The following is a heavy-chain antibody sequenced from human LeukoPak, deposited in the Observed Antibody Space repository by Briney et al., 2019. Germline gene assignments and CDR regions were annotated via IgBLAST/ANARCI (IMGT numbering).Heavy chain of an antibody. V-gene: IGHV4-39*07. D-gene: IGHD2-15*01. Sequence: SETLSLTCTVSGGSISSSSYYWGWIRQPPGKGLEWIGSIYYSGSTYYNPSLKSRVTISVDTSKNQFSLKLSSVTAADTAVYYCARYCSGGSCYSVVYWGQGTLVTVSS. J-gene: IGHJ4*02. CDR1: GGSISSSSYY. CDR2: IYYSGST. CDR3: ARYCSGGSCYSVVY.